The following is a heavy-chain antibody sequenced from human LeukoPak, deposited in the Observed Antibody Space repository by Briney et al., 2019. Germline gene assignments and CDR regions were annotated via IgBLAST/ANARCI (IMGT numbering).Heavy chain of an antibody. CDR2: IYYSGST. Sequence: SETLSLTCTVSGGSISSYYWSWIRQPPGKGPEWIGYIYYSGSTNYNPSLKSRVTISVDTSKNQFSLKLSSVTAADTAVYYCARNYGMDVWGQGTTVTVSS. CDR3: ARNYGMDV. J-gene: IGHJ6*02. V-gene: IGHV4-59*01. CDR1: GGSISSYY.